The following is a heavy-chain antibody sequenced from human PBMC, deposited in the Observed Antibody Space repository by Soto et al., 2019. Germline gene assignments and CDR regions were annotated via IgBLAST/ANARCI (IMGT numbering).Heavy chain of an antibody. D-gene: IGHD6-13*01. Sequence: SETLSLTCTVSGGSISSSSYYWGWILQPPGKGLEWIGSIYYSGSTYYNPSLKSRVTISVDTSKNQFSLKLSSVTAADTAVYYCASFGAAGYYYYYGMDVWGQGTTVTVSS. V-gene: IGHV4-39*01. CDR1: GGSISSSSYY. J-gene: IGHJ6*02. CDR3: ASFGAAGYYYYYGMDV. CDR2: IYYSGST.